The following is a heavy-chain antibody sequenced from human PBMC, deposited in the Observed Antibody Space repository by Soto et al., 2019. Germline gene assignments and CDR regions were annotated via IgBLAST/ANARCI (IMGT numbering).Heavy chain of an antibody. V-gene: IGHV4-30-4*08. CDR2: ICYSGTA. Sequence: PSETLSLTCAVYGDSISSGNHYWSWIRQPPEKGLKWIEYICYSGTAYNTPSHKSRLTISVDTTKNQYSLKLSSVTAADAAEYYCDRTDYGTADFDPWGQGSLVTVSS. CDR1: GDSISSGNHY. J-gene: IGHJ5*02. D-gene: IGHD3-10*01. CDR3: DRTDYGTADFDP.